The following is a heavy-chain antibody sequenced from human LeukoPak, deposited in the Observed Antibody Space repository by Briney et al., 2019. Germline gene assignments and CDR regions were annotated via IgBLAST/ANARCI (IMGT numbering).Heavy chain of an antibody. V-gene: IGHV3-7*01. CDR3: ARVNLAVAGTFDY. CDR1: GFTFSSYW. D-gene: IGHD6-19*01. Sequence: GGSLRLSCAASGFTFSSYWMGWVRQAPGKGLEWVANIKQDGSEKYYVDSVKGRFTISRDNAKNSLYLQMNSLRAEDTAVYYCARVNLAVAGTFDYWGQGTLVTVSS. J-gene: IGHJ4*02. CDR2: IKQDGSEK.